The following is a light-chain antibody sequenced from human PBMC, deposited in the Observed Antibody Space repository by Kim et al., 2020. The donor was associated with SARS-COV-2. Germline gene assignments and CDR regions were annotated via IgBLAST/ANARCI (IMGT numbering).Light chain of an antibody. CDR1: SLRTYY. CDR3: NSRDSSGNSYF. V-gene: IGLV3-19*01. CDR2: GEN. J-gene: IGLJ1*01. Sequence: LEQTVRSTCQGDSLRTYYASWYKQKPGQAPVLVIYGENNRPSGIPDRFSGSSSGNTASLTITEAQAEDEADYFCNSRDSSGNSYFFGTGTKVTVL.